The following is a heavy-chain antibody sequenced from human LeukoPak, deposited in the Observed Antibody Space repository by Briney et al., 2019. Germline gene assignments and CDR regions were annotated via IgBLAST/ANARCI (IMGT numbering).Heavy chain of an antibody. V-gene: IGHV3-30*18. Sequence: GGSLRLSCAASGFTFSSYGMHWVRQAPGKGLEWVAVISYDGSNKYYADSVKGRFTISRDNSKNTLYLQMNSLRAEDTAVDYCPKDQDDILTGPDYYYGMDVWGQGTTVTVSS. CDR2: ISYDGSNK. D-gene: IGHD3-9*01. J-gene: IGHJ6*02. CDR1: GFTFSSYG. CDR3: PKDQDDILTGPDYYYGMDV.